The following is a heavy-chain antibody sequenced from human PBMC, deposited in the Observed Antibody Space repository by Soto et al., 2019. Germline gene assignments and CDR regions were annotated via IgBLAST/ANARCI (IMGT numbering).Heavy chain of an antibody. CDR3: AEDEKGIRTEFDI. V-gene: IGHV3-23*01. Sequence: PGGSLRLSCAASGFTFSSYAMSWVRQAPGKGLEWVSAISGSGGSTYYADSVKGRFTISRDNSKNTLYLQMNSLRAEDTVVYYCAEDEKGIRTEFDIWGQGTMVTVSS. CDR1: GFTFSSYA. J-gene: IGHJ3*02. D-gene: IGHD2-2*01. CDR2: ISGSGGST.